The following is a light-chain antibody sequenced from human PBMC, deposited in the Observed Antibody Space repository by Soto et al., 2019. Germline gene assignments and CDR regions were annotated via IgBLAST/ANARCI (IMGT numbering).Light chain of an antibody. CDR1: QSVRSY. J-gene: IGKJ4*01. V-gene: IGKV3-11*01. CDR3: QQRSNWPST. Sequence: EIVLTQSPVTLSLSPGERATLSCRASQSVRSYLAWYQQKPGQAPRLLIYDAFKRATGIPARFSGSGSGTDFTLTISRLEPEDFAVYCCQQRSNWPSTFGGGTKVEIK. CDR2: DAF.